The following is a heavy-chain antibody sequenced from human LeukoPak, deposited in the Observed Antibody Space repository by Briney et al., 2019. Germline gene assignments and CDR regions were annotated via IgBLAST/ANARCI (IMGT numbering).Heavy chain of an antibody. D-gene: IGHD3-22*01. J-gene: IGHJ4*02. CDR2: IYYSGST. CDR3: ARVVIQYYYDSSGYYSERFRYFDY. Sequence: PSETLSLTCTVSGGSVSSGSYYWSWIRQPPGKGLEWIGYIYYSGSTNYNPSLKSRVTISVDTSKNQFSLKLSSVTAADTAVYYCARVVIQYYYDSSGYYSERFRYFDYWGQGTLVTVSS. V-gene: IGHV4-61*01. CDR1: GGSVSSGSYY.